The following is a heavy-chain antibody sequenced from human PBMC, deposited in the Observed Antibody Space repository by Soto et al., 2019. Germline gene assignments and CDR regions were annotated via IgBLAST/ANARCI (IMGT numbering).Heavy chain of an antibody. Sequence: SEPLSLTCTLSRVTISSRRYYWSWIPPHAGNDLVWIGYIYHSGTTYYNPSLKSRVTISVDTSKNQFSLKLTSVTAADTAVYYCARVRGYQLLGWFDPWGQGTLVTVSS. CDR1: RVTISSRRYY. D-gene: IGHD2-2*01. V-gene: IGHV4-31*03. CDR2: IYHSGTT. CDR3: ARVRGYQLLGWFDP. J-gene: IGHJ5*02.